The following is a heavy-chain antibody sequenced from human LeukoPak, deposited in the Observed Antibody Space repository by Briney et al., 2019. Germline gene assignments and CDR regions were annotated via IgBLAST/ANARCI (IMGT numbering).Heavy chain of an antibody. J-gene: IGHJ6*02. D-gene: IGHD6-13*01. CDR2: ISSSSSYI. Sequence: GGSLRLSCAASGFTFSSYSMNWVRQAPGKGLEWVSSISSSSSYIYYADSVKGRFTISRDNAKNTLYLQMNSLRVEDTAVYYCARDLSAAAGRGYYYYGMDVWGQGITVTVSS. CDR1: GFTFSSYS. CDR3: ARDLSAAAGRGYYYYGMDV. V-gene: IGHV3-21*01.